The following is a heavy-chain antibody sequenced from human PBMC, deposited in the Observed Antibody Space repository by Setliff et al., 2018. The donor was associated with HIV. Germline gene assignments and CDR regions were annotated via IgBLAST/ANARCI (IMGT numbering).Heavy chain of an antibody. CDR3: ARQGRAGTTNFWTYYVDV. Sequence: GESLKISCKASGYSFTNMWIGWVRQLPGKGLEWLGIIHPDDSNTRYSPSLQGHVTMSADKSNSIDYLQWSSLKASDTAMYYCARQGRAGTTNFWTYYVDVWGTGTTVTVSS. D-gene: IGHD3-3*01. J-gene: IGHJ6*03. CDR1: GYSFTNMW. V-gene: IGHV5-51*01. CDR2: IHPDDSNT.